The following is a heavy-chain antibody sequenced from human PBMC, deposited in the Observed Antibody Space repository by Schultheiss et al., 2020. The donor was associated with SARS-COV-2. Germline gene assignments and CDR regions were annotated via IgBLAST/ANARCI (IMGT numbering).Heavy chain of an antibody. D-gene: IGHD3-10*01. Sequence: GGSLRLSCAASGFTFSSYGMHWVRQAPGKGLEWVANIKQDGSEKYYVDSVKGRFTISRDNSKNTLYLQMNSLRAEDTAVYYCARGTPPFRGDRKDWFDPWGQGTLVTVSS. CDR2: IKQDGSEK. V-gene: IGHV3-7*01. CDR3: ARGTPPFRGDRKDWFDP. J-gene: IGHJ5*02. CDR1: GFTFSSYG.